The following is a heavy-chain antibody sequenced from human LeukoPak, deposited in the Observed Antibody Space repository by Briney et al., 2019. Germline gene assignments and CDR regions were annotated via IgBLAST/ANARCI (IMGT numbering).Heavy chain of an antibody. D-gene: IGHD6-19*01. J-gene: IGHJ4*02. V-gene: IGHV3-48*01. CDR2: ISGRTDTI. Sequence: PGGSLRLSCTASGFTFSNYIINWVRQAPGKGLEWVSFISGRTDTIYYADSVKGRFTISRDNAKNSLYLQMNSLRVEDTAVYYCARLGPASSGWPESFDYWGQGTLVTVSS. CDR3: ARLGPASSGWPESFDY. CDR1: GFTFSNYI.